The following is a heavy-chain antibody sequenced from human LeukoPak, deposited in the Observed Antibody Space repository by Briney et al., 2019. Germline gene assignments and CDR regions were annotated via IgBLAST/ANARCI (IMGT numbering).Heavy chain of an antibody. CDR3: ARVGITGTTGLGYYYYYMDV. CDR1: GGSISSYY. Sequence: SETLSLTCTVSGGSISSYYWSWIRQPPGKGLEWIGYIYYSGSTNYNPSLKSRVTISVDTSKNQFSLKLSSVTAADTAVYYCARVGITGTTGLGYYYYYMDVWGKGTTVTVSS. D-gene: IGHD1-7*01. J-gene: IGHJ6*03. V-gene: IGHV4-59*01. CDR2: IYYSGST.